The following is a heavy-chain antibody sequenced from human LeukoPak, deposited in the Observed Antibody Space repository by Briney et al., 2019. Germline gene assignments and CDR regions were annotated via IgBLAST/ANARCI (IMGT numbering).Heavy chain of an antibody. CDR1: GFNFDEYA. J-gene: IGHJ5*02. V-gene: IGHV3-9*01. CDR2: ISWKSGSI. D-gene: IGHD1-26*01. Sequence: GGSLRLSREASGFNFDEYAMHWVRQAPGKGLEWVAVISWKSGSIDYADSVKGRFTISRDNANHSLYLQMNSLTNEDTALYYCAKSGSYLRVDWLDPWGQGTLVTVSS. CDR3: AKSGSYLRVDWLDP.